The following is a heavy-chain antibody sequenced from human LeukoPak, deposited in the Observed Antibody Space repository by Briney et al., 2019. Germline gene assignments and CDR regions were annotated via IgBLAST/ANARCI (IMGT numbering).Heavy chain of an antibody. CDR2: IYYSGST. D-gene: IGHD5-12*01. V-gene: IGHV4-59*01. J-gene: IGHJ4*02. CDR3: ARDLGRLRGIDY. CDR1: GGSISSYY. Sequence: SETLSLTCTVSGGSISSYYWSWIQQPPGKGLEWIGYIYYSGSTNYNPSLKSRVTISVDTSKNQFSLKLSSVTAADTAVYYCARDLGRLRGIDYWGQGTLVTVSS.